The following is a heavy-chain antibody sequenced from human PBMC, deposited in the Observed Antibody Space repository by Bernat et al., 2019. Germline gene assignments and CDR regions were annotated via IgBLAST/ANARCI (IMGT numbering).Heavy chain of an antibody. V-gene: IGHV3-74*01. D-gene: IGHD3-22*01. J-gene: IGHJ4*02. CDR3: AGEANDRTDY. CDR2: INSDGSSI. CDR1: GFTFSSYW. Sequence: EVQLVESVGGLVQPGGSLRLSCTASGFTFSSYWMHWVRQAPGKGLVWVSRINSDGSSIGYADSVKGRFTISRDNAKNTLYLKMNSLRAEDTAVYYGAGEANDRTDYWGQGTLVTVSS.